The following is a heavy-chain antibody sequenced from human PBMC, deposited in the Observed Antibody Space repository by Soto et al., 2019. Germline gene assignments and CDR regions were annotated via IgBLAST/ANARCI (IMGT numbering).Heavy chain of an antibody. CDR3: ARGLLAYFGMDV. CDR1: GYSFTNYD. V-gene: IGHV1-18*01. Sequence: QLVQSGAEVKKPGASVKVSCKASGYSFTNYDISWVRQAPGQGLEWMAWISAHNGNKHYAEKFQGRVSTTTDTSTSTAYMEVRTLKTDDTAVYSCARGLLAYFGMDVWGQGTTVTVS. D-gene: IGHD1-26*01. CDR2: ISAHNGNK. J-gene: IGHJ6*02.